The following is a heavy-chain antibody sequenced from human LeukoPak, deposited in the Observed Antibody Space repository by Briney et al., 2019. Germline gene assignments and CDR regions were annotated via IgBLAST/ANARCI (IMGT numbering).Heavy chain of an antibody. CDR1: GGSISGYY. J-gene: IGHJ4*02. V-gene: IGHV4-59*08. D-gene: IGHD3-10*01. CDR2: IYYSAST. CDR3: ARQHYGSFDY. Sequence: SETLSLTCTVSGGSISGYYWSWIRQPPGKGLEYIGYIYYSASTNYNPSLKSRVTISVDTSKNQFSLKLSSVTAADTAVYYCARQHYGSFDYWGQGTLVTVSS.